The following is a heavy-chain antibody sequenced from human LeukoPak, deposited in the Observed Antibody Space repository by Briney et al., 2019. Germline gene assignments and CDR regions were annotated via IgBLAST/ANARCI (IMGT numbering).Heavy chain of an antibody. J-gene: IGHJ3*02. CDR3: ARDQRKDAFDI. D-gene: IGHD6-25*01. Sequence: SETLSLTCAVSGGSLSSYYWSWVRQPPGKGLEWIGYIYYSGSTNYIPSLESRVTISVDTSKTQFSLKLSAVTAADTAVYYCARDQRKDAFDIWGQGTMVTVSS. CDR1: GGSLSSYY. V-gene: IGHV4-59*01. CDR2: IYYSGST.